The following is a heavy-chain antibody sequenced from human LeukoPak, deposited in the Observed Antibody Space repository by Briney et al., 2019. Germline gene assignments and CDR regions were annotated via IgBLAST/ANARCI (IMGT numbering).Heavy chain of an antibody. J-gene: IGHJ4*02. CDR2: IYTGDTT. CDR1: GFTFSSYA. V-gene: IGHV3-23*03. D-gene: IGHD6-19*01. CDR3: AKVGAVAAVDY. Sequence: GGSLRLSCAASGFTFSSYAMSWVRQAPGKGLEGVAVIYTGDTTYYADSVKGRFTISRDNSKNTLYLQMDCLRVEDTAVYYCAKVGAVAAVDYWGQGTLVAVSS.